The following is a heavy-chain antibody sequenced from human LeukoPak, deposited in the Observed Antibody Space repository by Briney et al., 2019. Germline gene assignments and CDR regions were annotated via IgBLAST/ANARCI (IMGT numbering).Heavy chain of an antibody. J-gene: IGHJ4*02. CDR1: GGSISSSNW. V-gene: IGHV4-4*02. D-gene: IGHD2-15*01. CDR3: ARDLLGYCSGGSCSD. Sequence: SGTLSLTCAVSGGSISSSNWWSWVRQPPGKGLEWIGEIYHSGSTNYNPSPKSRVTISVDKSKNQFSLKLSSVTAADTAVYYCARDLLGYCSGGSCSDWGQGTLVTVSS. CDR2: IYHSGST.